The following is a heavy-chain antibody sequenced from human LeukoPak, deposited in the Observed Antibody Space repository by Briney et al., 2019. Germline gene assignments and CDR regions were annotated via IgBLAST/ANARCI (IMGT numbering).Heavy chain of an antibody. CDR2: ISDGGVSP. CDR1: GFTFSNYA. V-gene: IGHV3-23*01. D-gene: IGHD5-24*01. CDR3: AKKMGTIRGFDY. J-gene: IGHJ4*02. Sequence: GGSLRLSCAASGFTFSNYAMSWVRQAPGKGLEWVSGISDGGVSPYHADSVMGRFTVSRDNSKNTLFLQMNSLRAEDTAVYYCAKKMGTIRGFDYWGQGTLVTVSS.